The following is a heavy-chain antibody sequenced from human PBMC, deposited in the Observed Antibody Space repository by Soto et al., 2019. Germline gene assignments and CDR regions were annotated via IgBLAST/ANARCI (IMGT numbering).Heavy chain of an antibody. Sequence: TSETLSLTCTVSGASISSYYWSWIRQPPGKGLEWIGYIYYSGSTNYNPSLKSRVTISVDTSKNQFSLKLSSVTAADTAVYYCAREGPGLTGYPYYFDYWGQGTLVTVSS. J-gene: IGHJ4*02. V-gene: IGHV4-59*12. D-gene: IGHD3-9*01. CDR3: AREGPGLTGYPYYFDY. CDR2: IYYSGST. CDR1: GASISSYY.